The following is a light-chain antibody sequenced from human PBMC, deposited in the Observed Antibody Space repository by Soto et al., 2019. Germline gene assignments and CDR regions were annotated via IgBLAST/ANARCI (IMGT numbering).Light chain of an antibody. V-gene: IGLV2-14*01. CDR2: DVS. CDR1: SSDVGGYNY. Sequence: QSALTQPASVSGSPGQSITISCTGTSSDVGGYNYVSWYQQHPGKAPKLMMYDVSNRPSGLSNRFSGSKSGNTASLNISGLQAEDEADYYCSSYTSSSNVVFGGGTKLTVL. J-gene: IGLJ2*01. CDR3: SSYTSSSNVV.